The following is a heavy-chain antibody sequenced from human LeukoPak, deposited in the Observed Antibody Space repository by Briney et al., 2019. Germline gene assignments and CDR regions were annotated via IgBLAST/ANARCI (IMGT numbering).Heavy chain of an antibody. CDR3: ARDGRRNYDFWSGYRDYYGMDV. Sequence: SGGSLRLSCAASGFTFSSYAMSWVRQAPGKGLEWVSSISSSGGSTYYADSVKGRFTISRDNSKNTLYLQMNSLRAEDTAVYYCARDGRRNYDFWSGYRDYYGMDVWGQGTTVTVSS. V-gene: IGHV3-23*01. CDR1: GFTFSSYA. CDR2: ISSSGGST. D-gene: IGHD3-3*01. J-gene: IGHJ6*02.